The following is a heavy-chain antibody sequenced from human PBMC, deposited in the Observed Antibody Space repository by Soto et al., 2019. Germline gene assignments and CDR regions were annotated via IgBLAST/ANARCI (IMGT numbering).Heavy chain of an antibody. Sequence: QVQLQESGPGLVKPSETLSLTCAVSGGSISGYYWSWIRQPPGKRLEWIGYIYYSGYTNDNPSLKSRITISVDRSKNQFSLELRSVTAADTAVYYCARESVGSGYDWGQGTLVTVSS. V-gene: IGHV4-59*01. J-gene: IGHJ4*02. D-gene: IGHD5-12*01. CDR3: ARESVGSGYD. CDR2: IYYSGYT. CDR1: GGSISGYY.